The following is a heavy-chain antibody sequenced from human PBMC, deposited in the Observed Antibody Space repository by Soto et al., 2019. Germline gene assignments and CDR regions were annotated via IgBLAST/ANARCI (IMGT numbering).Heavy chain of an antibody. CDR2: IWYDGSNK. J-gene: IGHJ3*02. V-gene: IGHV3-33*08. Sequence: VQLVESGGGLVQPGGSLRLSCAASGFTFSSYGMHWVRQAPGKGLEWVAVIWYDGSNKYYADSVKGRFTISRDNSKNTLYLQMNSLRAEDTAVYYCARDPKVRGDAFDIWGQGTMVTVSS. D-gene: IGHD3-10*01. CDR3: ARDPKVRGDAFDI. CDR1: GFTFSSYG.